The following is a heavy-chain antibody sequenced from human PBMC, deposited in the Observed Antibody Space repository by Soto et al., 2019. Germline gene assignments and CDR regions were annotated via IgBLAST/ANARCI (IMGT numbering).Heavy chain of an antibody. J-gene: IGHJ6*02. D-gene: IGHD5-18*01. CDR3: AREGGYSYGYSYYYYYYGMDV. CDR1: GGTFSSYA. Sequence: GASVKVSCKASGGTFSSYAISWVRQAPGQGLEWMGGIIPIFGTANYAQKFQGRVTITADESTSTAYMELSSLRSEDTAVYYCAREGGYSYGYSYYYYYYGMDVWGQGTTVTVSS. CDR2: IIPIFGTA. V-gene: IGHV1-69*13.